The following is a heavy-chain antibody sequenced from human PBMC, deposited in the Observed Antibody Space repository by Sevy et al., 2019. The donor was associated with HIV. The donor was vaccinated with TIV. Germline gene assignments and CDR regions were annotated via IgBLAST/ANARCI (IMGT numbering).Heavy chain of an antibody. CDR2: IRTTASGGTT. D-gene: IGHD6-13*01. V-gene: IGHV3-49*03. CDR1: GFTFGDYA. CDR3: TRSFSVTWYPHY. Sequence: GGSLRLSCTTSGFTFGDYAMGWFRQAPGKGLEWVGFIRTTASGGTTDYAAFVKGTFIISRDDSKSIAYLQMNSLKTADTAVYYCTRSFSVTWYPHYWGQGTLVTVSS. J-gene: IGHJ4*02.